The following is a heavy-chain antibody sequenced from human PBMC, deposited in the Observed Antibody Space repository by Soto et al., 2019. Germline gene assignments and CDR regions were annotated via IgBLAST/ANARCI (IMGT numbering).Heavy chain of an antibody. D-gene: IGHD6-13*01. CDR1: GYTFTGYY. V-gene: IGHV1-2*02. J-gene: IGHJ6*02. CDR2: INPNSGVT. Sequence: QVQLVQSGTEVKRPGDSVKVSCKASGYTFTGYYVHWVRQAPGQGLEWMGWINPNSGVTNLAQRFQGRVTMNRDTTKATTDMKLKGLTSDDTAEDYSTKGGAIAAAGTRVTLSNARDVGGQGTTGTVSS. CDR3: TKGGAIAAAGTRVTLSNARDV.